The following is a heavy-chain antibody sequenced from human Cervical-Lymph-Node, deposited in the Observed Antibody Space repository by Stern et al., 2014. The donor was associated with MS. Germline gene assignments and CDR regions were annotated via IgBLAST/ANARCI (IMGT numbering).Heavy chain of an antibody. CDR3: ARATDL. J-gene: IGHJ5*02. CDR2: IYYSGTT. Sequence: VQLEESGPGLLRPSETLSLTCTVSGASITSHYWSWIRQPPGKGLEWIGYIYYSGTTNYNASLKGRVAISIDTSKTQFSLRLSSVTAADTAVYYCARATDLWGQGNLVTVSS. CDR1: GASITSHY. V-gene: IGHV4-59*11.